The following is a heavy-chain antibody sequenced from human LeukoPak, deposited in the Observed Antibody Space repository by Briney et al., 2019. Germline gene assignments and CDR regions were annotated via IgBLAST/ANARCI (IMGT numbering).Heavy chain of an antibody. CDR1: GFTFSLYG. Sequence: GGSLRLSCAASGFTFSLYGMSWVRQAPGKGLDWVTFIGYDGGNKYYTDSVKGRFTISRDNSRNTLYLQMDSLRAEDTAVYFCAKNRHYGSSFDAFDIWGQETTVSVSS. CDR3: AKNRHYGSSFDAFDI. D-gene: IGHD3-10*01. CDR2: IGYDGGNK. J-gene: IGHJ3*02. V-gene: IGHV3-23*01.